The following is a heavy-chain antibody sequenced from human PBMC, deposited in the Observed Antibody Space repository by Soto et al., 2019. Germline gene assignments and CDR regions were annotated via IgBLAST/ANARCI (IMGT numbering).Heavy chain of an antibody. Sequence: PGGSLRLFCAASGFTFNSYWMNWVRQAPGKGLEWVANIKQDGSEKYYVDSVRGRFTISRDNAKNSLFLQMNSLRAEDTAVYYCARHRSSLDAFDIWGQGTMVTVSS. CDR3: ARHRSSLDAFDI. J-gene: IGHJ3*02. CDR2: IKQDGSEK. CDR1: GFTFNSYW. D-gene: IGHD6-13*01. V-gene: IGHV3-7*01.